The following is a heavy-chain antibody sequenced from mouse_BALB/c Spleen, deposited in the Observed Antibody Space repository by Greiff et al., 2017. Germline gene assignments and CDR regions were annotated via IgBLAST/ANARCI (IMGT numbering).Heavy chain of an antibody. D-gene: IGHD2-4*01. J-gene: IGHJ3*01. CDR1: GYTFTDYN. CDR2: IYPYNGGT. V-gene: IGHV1S29*02. CDR3: ARIYYDYDVWFAY. Sequence: VQLQQSGPELVKPGASVKISCKASGYTFTDYNMHWVKQSHGKSLEWIGYIYPYNGGTGYNQKFKSKATLTVDNSSSTAYMELRSLTSEDSAVYYCARIYYDYDVWFAYWGQGTLVTVSA.